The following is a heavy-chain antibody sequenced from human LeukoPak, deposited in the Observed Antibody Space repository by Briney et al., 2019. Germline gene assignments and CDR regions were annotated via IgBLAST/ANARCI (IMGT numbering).Heavy chain of an antibody. V-gene: IGHV4-30-2*01. D-gene: IGHD3-10*01. Sequence: SETLSLTCAVSGDSISSGDYFWSWIRQPSGKGLEWIGYIFHSGSSYYNPSLKSRVTISVDKSKNQFSLRLTSVTAADTAVYYCARELWFVNAPGSWFDPWGQGTLVTVSS. CDR3: ARELWFVNAPGSWFDP. CDR2: IFHSGSS. CDR1: GDSISSGDYF. J-gene: IGHJ5*02.